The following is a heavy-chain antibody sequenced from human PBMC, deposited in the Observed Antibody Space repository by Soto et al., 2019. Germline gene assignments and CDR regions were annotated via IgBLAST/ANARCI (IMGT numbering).Heavy chain of an antibody. V-gene: IGHV1-69*06. D-gene: IGHD4-17*01. CDR2: IIPIFGTA. J-gene: IGHJ4*02. CDR1: GGTFSSYA. Sequence: SVKVSCKASGGTFSSYAISWVRQAPGQGLEWMGGIIPIFGTANYAQKFQGRVTITADKSTSTAYMELSSLRPEDTAVYYCVRGAYVYGGNYFDYWGQGTLVTVSS. CDR3: VRGAYVYGGNYFDY.